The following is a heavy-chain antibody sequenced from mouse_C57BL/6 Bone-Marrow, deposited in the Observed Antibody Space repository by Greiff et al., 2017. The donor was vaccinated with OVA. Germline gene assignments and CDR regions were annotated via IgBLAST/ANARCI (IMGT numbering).Heavy chain of an antibody. CDR1: GFTFSSYA. CDR2: ISSGGDYI. J-gene: IGHJ2*01. V-gene: IGHV5-9-1*02. Sequence: EVMLVESGEGLVKPGGSLKLSCAASGFTFSSYAMSWVRQTPEKRLEWVAYISSGGDYIYYADTVKGRFTISRDNARNTLYLQMSSLKSEDTAMYYCTRGGPIYYDYDGDYWGQGTTLTVSS. CDR3: TRGGPIYYDYDGDY. D-gene: IGHD2-4*01.